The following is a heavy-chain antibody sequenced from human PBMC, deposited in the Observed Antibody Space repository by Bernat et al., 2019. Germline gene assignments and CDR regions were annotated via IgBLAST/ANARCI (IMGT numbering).Heavy chain of an antibody. Sequence: QVQLQQWGAGLLKPSETLSLTCAVYGGSFSGYYWSWIRQHPGKGLEWIGEINHSGSTNYNPSLKSRVTISVDTSKNQCSLKRSSVTAADTAVYYCARRYNWNDARIDYWGQGTLVNVSS. D-gene: IGHD1-20*01. CDR2: INHSGST. J-gene: IGHJ4*02. CDR1: GGSFSGYY. V-gene: IGHV4-34*01. CDR3: ARRYNWNDARIDY.